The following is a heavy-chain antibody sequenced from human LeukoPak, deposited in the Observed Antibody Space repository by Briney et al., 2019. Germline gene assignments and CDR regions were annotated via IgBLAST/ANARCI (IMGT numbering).Heavy chain of an antibody. CDR1: GFTFGDYA. J-gene: IGHJ4*02. CDR3: TSEAKGKWLPLGY. D-gene: IGHD3-22*01. CDR2: IRSKAYGGTT. V-gene: IGHV3-49*04. Sequence: GGSLRLSCTASGFTFGDYAMSWVRQAPGKGLEWVGFIRSKAYGGTTEYAASVKGRFTISRDDSKSIAYLQMNSLKTEDTAVYYCTSEAKGKWLPLGYWGQGTLVTVSS.